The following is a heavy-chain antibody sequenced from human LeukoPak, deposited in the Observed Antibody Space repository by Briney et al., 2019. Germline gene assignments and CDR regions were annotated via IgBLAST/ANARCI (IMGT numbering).Heavy chain of an antibody. J-gene: IGHJ6*03. V-gene: IGHV3-15*01. CDR3: TTVRGDWNYVGHYYYYYMDV. D-gene: IGHD1-7*01. CDR2: IKSKTDGGTP. CDR1: GFTFSNAW. Sequence: PGGSLRLSCAASGFTFSNAWMSWVRQAPGKGRECVGCIKSKTDGGTPDYRAAVKGKLAISRDDYENPLYLQMNSLKAEDTAVYYCTTVRGDWNYVGHYYYYYMDVWGKGTTVTVSS.